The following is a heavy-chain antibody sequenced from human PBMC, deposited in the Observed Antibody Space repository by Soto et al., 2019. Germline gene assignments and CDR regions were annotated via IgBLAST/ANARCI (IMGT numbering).Heavy chain of an antibody. D-gene: IGHD1-1*01. CDR3: GRSGTARFLRHSWFDP. CDR2: ITTSSAYI. CDR1: GFTFNTYD. J-gene: IGHJ5*02. V-gene: IGHV3-21*01. Sequence: EVQLVESGGGLVKPGGSLRLSCAASGFTFNTYDMNWVRQAPGKGLEWVSSITTSSAYIYYADSLKGRITISRDNAKNSLVLQTNNLRAEDTAVYDCGRSGTARFLRHSWFDPWGQGTLVTVSS.